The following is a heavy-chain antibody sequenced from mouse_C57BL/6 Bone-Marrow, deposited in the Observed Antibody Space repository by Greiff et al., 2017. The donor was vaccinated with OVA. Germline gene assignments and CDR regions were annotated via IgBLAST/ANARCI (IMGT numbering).Heavy chain of an antibody. CDR2: IDPANDNT. CDR1: GFNIKNTY. CDR3: ARGNFGSSFYAMDY. J-gene: IGHJ4*01. D-gene: IGHD1-1*01. Sequence: EVKLVESVAELVRPGASVKLSCTASGFNIKNTYMHWVKQRPEQGLEWIGRIDPANDNTKYAPKFQGKATLTADTSSNTAYLQLSSLSSEDTAVDCGARGNFGSSFYAMDYWGQGTSVTVSS. V-gene: IGHV14-3*01.